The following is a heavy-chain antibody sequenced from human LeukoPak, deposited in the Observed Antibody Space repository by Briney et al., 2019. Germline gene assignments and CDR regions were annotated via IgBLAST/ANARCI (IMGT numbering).Heavy chain of an antibody. Sequence: GGSLRLSCAASGFTFSSYAMSWVRQAPGKGLEWVSAISGSGGSTYYADSVKGRFTISRDNAKNSLYLQMNSLRAEDTALYHCARNNGMDVWGQGTTVIVSS. V-gene: IGHV3-23*01. CDR3: ARNNGMDV. CDR2: ISGSGGST. J-gene: IGHJ6*02. CDR1: GFTFSSYA.